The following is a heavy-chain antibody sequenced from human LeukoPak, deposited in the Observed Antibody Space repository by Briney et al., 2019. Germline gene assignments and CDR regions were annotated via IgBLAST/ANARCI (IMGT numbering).Heavy chain of an antibody. CDR1: GYTFTGSY. D-gene: IGHD6-13*01. CDR3: ARDPAATPHY. Sequence: GASVKVSCKASGYTFTGSYMHWVRQAPGQGLEWMGWINPNSGGTNYAQKFQGRVTMTRDTSISTAYMELSRLRSDDTAVYYCARDPAATPHYWGQGTLVTVSS. V-gene: IGHV1-2*02. CDR2: INPNSGGT. J-gene: IGHJ4*02.